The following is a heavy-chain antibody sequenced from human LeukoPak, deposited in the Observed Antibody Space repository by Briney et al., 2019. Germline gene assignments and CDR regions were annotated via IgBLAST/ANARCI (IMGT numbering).Heavy chain of an antibody. V-gene: IGHV4-34*01. CDR2: INHSGST. CDR3: ARGRRPRIVVVPAAPRGGFDY. J-gene: IGHJ4*02. D-gene: IGHD2-2*01. CDR1: GGSFSGYY. Sequence: PSETLSLTCAVYGGSFSGYYWSWIRQPPGKGLEWIGEINHSGSTNYNPSLKSRVTISVDTSKNQFSPKLSSVTAADTAVYYCARGRRPRIVVVPAAPRGGFDYWGQGTLVTVSS.